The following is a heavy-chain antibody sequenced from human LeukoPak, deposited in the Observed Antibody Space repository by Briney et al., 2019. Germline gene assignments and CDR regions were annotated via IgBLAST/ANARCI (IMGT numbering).Heavy chain of an antibody. D-gene: IGHD6-19*01. V-gene: IGHV1-69*05. CDR2: IIPIFGTA. J-gene: IGHJ4*02. Sequence: SVKVSCKASGGTFSSYAISWVRQAPGQGLEWMGGIIPIFGTANYAQKFQGRVTITTDESTSTAYMELSSLRSEDTAVYYCASPPLYSSGWYLDWGQGTLVTVSS. CDR1: GGTFSSYA. CDR3: ASPPLYSSGWYLD.